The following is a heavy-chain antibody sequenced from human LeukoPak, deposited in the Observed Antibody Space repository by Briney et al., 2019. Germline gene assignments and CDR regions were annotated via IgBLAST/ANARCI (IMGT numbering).Heavy chain of an antibody. D-gene: IGHD6-13*01. J-gene: IGHJ5*02. CDR2: NYYSGNS. CDR3: AREVSSRVVAGTLFSHWFDR. Sequence: SETLSLTCTVSGGSISSNNYYCRYIRQPPGKGLEWIVSNYYSGNSYYNPSLKSRGTITVETYKNQFSLKLTSVTAADTAVYFCAREVSSRVVAGTLFSHWFDRWGQGTLVTVSS. V-gene: IGHV4-39*07. CDR1: GGSISSNNYY.